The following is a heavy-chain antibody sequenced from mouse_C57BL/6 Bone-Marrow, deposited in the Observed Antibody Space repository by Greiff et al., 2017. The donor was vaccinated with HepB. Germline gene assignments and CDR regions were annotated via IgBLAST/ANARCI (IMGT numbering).Heavy chain of an antibody. CDR3: ARGGDYYGSGDY. CDR1: GYSITSGYY. D-gene: IGHD1-1*01. V-gene: IGHV3-6*01. Sequence: EVQLQESGPGLVKPSQSLSLTCSVTGYSITSGYYWNWIRQFPGNKLEWMGYISYDGSNNYNPSLKNRISITRDTSKNQFFLKLNSVTTEDTATYYCARGGDYYGSGDYWGQGTTLTVSS. CDR2: ISYDGSN. J-gene: IGHJ2*01.